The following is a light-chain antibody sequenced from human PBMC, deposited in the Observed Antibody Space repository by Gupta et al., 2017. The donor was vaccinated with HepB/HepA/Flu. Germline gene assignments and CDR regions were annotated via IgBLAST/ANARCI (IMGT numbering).Light chain of an antibody. J-gene: IGLJ2*01. CDR1: GLEVKF. V-gene: IGLV3-1*01. Sequence: SYELTQPPSLAVSPGQTATLSCSGDGLEVKFVSWYQQKPGHSPTLVIFQDAKRPSGIPERFSGSSSGNTATLTIRGAQSLDEADYYCQTWAAGIPVVFGGGTTLTVL. CDR3: QTWAAGIPVV. CDR2: QDA.